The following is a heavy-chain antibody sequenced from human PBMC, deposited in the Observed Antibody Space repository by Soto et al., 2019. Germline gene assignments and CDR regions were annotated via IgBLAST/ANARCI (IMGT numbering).Heavy chain of an antibody. V-gene: IGHV4-34*02. CDR1: SGSFSPYY. J-gene: IGHJ5*02. CDR2: VYPSGDT. D-gene: IGHD3-16*01. CDR3: SRGRDPHTGGRT. Sequence: QVQLQQWGAGLLKPSETLSLTCAVDSGSFSPYYCSWTRQPPGKGLEWIGEVYPSGDTVYNPSLSNRGSISLAPSKNQFSRTSTPAMASDPAVYFSSRGRDPHTGGRTWGQGTLVTVSS.